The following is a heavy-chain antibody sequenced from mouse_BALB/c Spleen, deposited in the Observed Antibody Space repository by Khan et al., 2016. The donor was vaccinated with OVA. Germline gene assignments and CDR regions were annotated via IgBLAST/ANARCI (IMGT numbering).Heavy chain of an antibody. Sequence: QVQLQQSGGDLMKPGASVKISCKATGYTFSSYWIEWVKQRPGHGLEWIGQIFPGSVSTTYNEKFKGKATFTADTSSNTAYMQLRSLTSEDSAVYYCASGGYGGFAYWGQGTLVTVSA. V-gene: IGHV1-9*01. J-gene: IGHJ3*01. CDR1: GYTFSSYW. CDR2: IFPGSVST. CDR3: ASGGYGGFAY. D-gene: IGHD2-2*01.